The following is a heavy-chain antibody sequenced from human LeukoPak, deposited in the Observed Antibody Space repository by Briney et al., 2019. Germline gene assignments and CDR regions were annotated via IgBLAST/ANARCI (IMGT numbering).Heavy chain of an antibody. D-gene: IGHD5-24*01. J-gene: IGHJ4*02. V-gene: IGHV1-69*05. CDR3: ARLNRRRDGYHYYFDY. Sequence: SVKVSCKASGGTFSSYAISWVRQAPGQGLEWMGGIIPIFGTANYAQKFQGRVTMTRDTSTSTVYMELSSLRSEDTAVYYCARLNRRRDGYHYYFDYWGQGTLVTVSS. CDR2: IIPIFGTA. CDR1: GGTFSSYA.